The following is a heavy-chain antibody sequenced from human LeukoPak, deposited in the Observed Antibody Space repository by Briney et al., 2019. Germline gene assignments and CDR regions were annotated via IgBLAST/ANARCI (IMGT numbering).Heavy chain of an antibody. CDR3: ARDGAYSGSYFGWFDP. CDR2: IYYSGST. J-gene: IGHJ5*02. V-gene: IGHV4-59*01. CDR1: GGSINNSY. D-gene: IGHD1-26*01. Sequence: SETLSLTCTVSGGSINNSYWTWIRQPPGKGLEWIGHIYYSGSTNYSPSLKSRVTISVDTSKNQFSLKLSSVTAADTAVYYCARDGAYSGSYFGWFDPWGQGTLVTVSS.